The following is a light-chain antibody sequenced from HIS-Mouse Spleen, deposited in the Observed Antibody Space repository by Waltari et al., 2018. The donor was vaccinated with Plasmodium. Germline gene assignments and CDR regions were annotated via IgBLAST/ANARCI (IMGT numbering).Light chain of an antibody. J-gene: IGLJ3*02. CDR3: YSTDSSGNHRV. CDR2: EDS. CDR1: ASQQKY. Sequence: SYELTPPPTESVSPAQTASHTCPRDASQQKYHYWDQQKSGQAPVLVIYEDSKRPSGIPERFSGSSSGTMATLTISGAQVEDEADYYCYSTDSSGNHRVFGGGTKLTVL. V-gene: IGLV3-10*01.